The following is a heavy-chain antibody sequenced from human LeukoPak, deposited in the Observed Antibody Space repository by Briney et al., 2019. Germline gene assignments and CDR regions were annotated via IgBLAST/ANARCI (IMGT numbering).Heavy chain of an antibody. CDR2: IYYSGST. CDR3: ARGLEDIVVVPAAIGWFDP. V-gene: IGHV4-31*03. Sequence: SQILSLTCTVAGGSISSGGYYWSWIRQHPGKGLEWIGYIYYSGSTYYNPSLKSRVTISVDTSKNQFSLKLSSVTAADTAVYYCARGLEDIVVVPAAIGWFDPWGQGTLVTVSS. J-gene: IGHJ5*02. CDR1: GGSISSGGYY. D-gene: IGHD2-2*02.